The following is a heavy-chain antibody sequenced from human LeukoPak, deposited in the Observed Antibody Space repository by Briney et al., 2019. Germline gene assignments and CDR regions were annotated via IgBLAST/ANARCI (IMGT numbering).Heavy chain of an antibody. V-gene: IGHV1-8*01. CDR2: MNPNSGNT. Sequence: ASVKVSCKASGYTFTSYDINWVRQATGQGLEWMGWMNPNSGNTGYAQKFQGRVTMTRNTSISTAYMELSSLRSEDTAVYYCARGVRVAAGTLNWGQGTLVTVSS. J-gene: IGHJ4*02. CDR3: ARGVRVAAGTLN. CDR1: GYTFTSYD. D-gene: IGHD6-13*01.